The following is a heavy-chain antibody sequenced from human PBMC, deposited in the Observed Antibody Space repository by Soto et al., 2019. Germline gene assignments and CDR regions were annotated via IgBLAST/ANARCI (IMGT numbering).Heavy chain of an antibody. Sequence: GGSLRLSCAASGFTFSHYAIHWVRQARGKGLEWVAVISYDGTFKNYADSVKGRFTVSRDNSKNTLYLQMNRLRAEDTAVYHCASSLLYNNSGYGPHYWSRGTLVTVSS. CDR2: ISYDGTFK. CDR1: GFTFSHYA. CDR3: ASSLLYNNSGYGPHY. D-gene: IGHD3-22*01. J-gene: IGHJ4*01. V-gene: IGHV3-30*03.